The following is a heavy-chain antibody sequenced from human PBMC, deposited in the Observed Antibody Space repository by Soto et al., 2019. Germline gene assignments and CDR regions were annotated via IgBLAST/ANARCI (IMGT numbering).Heavy chain of an antibody. D-gene: IGHD2-15*01. CDR1: GGSISSSSYY. Sequence: QLQLQESGPGLVKPSETLSLTCTVSGGSISSSSYYWGWIRQPPGKGLEWIGSIYYSGSTYYNPSLQSRVTISVDTSKNHFSLKLSSVTAADTAVYYCARHVYCSGGSCSYYYYYMDVWGKGTTVTVSS. CDR3: ARHVYCSGGSCSYYYYYMDV. CDR2: IYYSGST. J-gene: IGHJ6*03. V-gene: IGHV4-39*01.